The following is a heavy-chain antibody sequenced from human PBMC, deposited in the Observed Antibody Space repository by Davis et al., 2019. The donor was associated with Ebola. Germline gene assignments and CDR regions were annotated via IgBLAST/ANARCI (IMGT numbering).Heavy chain of an antibody. CDR3: ARDLTGGGSRD. Sequence: ASVKVSCKASGYTFTDYFMHWVRQAPGQRLAYMGWLNPDNGDTYYAPKFQGRVTLTRDTSITTAYMELNSLRSDDTAVYYCARDLTGGGSRDWGQGTPVTVSS. J-gene: IGHJ4*02. CDR1: GYTFTDYF. V-gene: IGHV1-2*02. CDR2: LNPDNGDT. D-gene: IGHD2-15*01.